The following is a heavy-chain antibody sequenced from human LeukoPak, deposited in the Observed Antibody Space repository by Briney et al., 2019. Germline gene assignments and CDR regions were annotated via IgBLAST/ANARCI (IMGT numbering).Heavy chain of an antibody. CDR2: IYYSGST. CDR1: GGSISSGGYY. CDR3: ARDLWSSGYFDY. J-gene: IGHJ4*02. V-gene: IGHV4-31*03. D-gene: IGHD6-19*01. Sequence: NPSETLSLTCTVSGGSISSGGYYWSWIRQHPGKGLEWIGYIYYSGSTYYNPSLKSRVTISVDTSKNQFPLKLSSVTAVDTAVYYCARDLWSSGYFDYWGQGTLVTVSS.